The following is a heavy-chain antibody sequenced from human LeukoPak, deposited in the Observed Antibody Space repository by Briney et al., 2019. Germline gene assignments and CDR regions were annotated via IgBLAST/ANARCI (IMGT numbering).Heavy chain of an antibody. CDR1: GYSFTSYW. D-gene: IGHD3-22*01. CDR2: IYHGDSDT. CDR3: ARYNYYDSSGYYSSVPFDI. J-gene: IGHJ3*02. V-gene: IGHV5-51*01. Sequence: GESLKISGKGSGYSFTSYWIGWVRQMPGKGLEWMGIIYHGDSDTRYSPSFQGQVTISADKSISTAYLQWSSLKASDAAMYYCARYNYYDSSGYYSSVPFDIWGQGTMVTVSS.